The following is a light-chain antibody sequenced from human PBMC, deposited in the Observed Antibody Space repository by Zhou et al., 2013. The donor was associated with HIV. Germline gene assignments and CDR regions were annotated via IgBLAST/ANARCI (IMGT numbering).Light chain of an antibody. Sequence: EIVMTQSPASLSVSPGERVTLSCRASQSISTNVAWYQQKPGQAPRLLIYGASTRATGGPARFSGSGSGTDFTLTISSLEPEDFAVYYCQQRSNWLTFGGGTKVEIK. CDR3: QQRSNWLT. V-gene: IGKV3-11*01. J-gene: IGKJ4*01. CDR2: GAS. CDR1: QSISTN.